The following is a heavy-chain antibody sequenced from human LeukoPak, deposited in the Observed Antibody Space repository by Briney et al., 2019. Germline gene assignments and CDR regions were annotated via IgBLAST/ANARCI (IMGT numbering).Heavy chain of an antibody. D-gene: IGHD5-18*01. CDR3: ARGYSYGGYYFDY. Sequence: PGGSLRLSCAASGFTFSSYSMNWIRQPPGKGLEWIGSIYYSGSTYYNPSLKSRVTISVDTSKNQFSLKLSSVTAADTAVYYCARGYSYGGYYFDYWGQGTLVTVSS. V-gene: IGHV4-39*07. J-gene: IGHJ4*02. CDR1: GFTFSSYS. CDR2: IYYSGST.